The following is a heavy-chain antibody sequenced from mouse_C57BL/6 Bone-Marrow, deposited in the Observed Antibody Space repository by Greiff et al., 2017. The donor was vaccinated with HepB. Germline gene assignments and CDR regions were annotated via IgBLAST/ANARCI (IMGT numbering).Heavy chain of an antibody. CDR1: GYTFTSYW. CDR2: IDPSDSYT. CDR3: ARWGVYYGYDGFAY. V-gene: IGHV1-69*01. J-gene: IGHJ3*01. D-gene: IGHD2-2*01. Sequence: QVQLQQPGAELVMPGASVKLSCKASGYTFTSYWMHWVKQRPGQGLEWIGEIDPSDSYTNYNQKFKGKSTLTVDKSSSTAYMQLSSLTSEDSAVYYCARWGVYYGYDGFAYWGQGTLVTVSA.